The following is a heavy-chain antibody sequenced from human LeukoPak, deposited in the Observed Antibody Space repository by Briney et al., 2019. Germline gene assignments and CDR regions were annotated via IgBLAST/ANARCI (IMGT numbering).Heavy chain of an antibody. J-gene: IGHJ4*02. CDR2: IYYSGST. D-gene: IGHD3-10*01. Sequence: GSLRLSCAASGFTFSSYWMSWIRQPPGKGLEWIGSIYYSGSTYYNPSLKSRVTISVDTSKNQFSLKLSSVTAADTAVYYCAGTKLLWFGELSPFDYWGQGTLVTVSS. CDR3: AGTKLLWFGELSPFDY. CDR1: GFTFSSYW. V-gene: IGHV4-39*07.